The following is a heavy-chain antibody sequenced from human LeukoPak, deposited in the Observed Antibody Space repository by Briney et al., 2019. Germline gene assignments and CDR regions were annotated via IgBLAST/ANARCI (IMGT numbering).Heavy chain of an antibody. Sequence: GGSLRLSCAASGFTFSSYAMHWVRQAPGKGLEWVAVISYDGSNKYYADSVKGRFTISRDNSKNTLYLQMNSLRAEDTAVYYCARVYYDFWSGPYGMDVWGQGTTVTVSS. D-gene: IGHD3-3*01. CDR1: GFTFSSYA. CDR2: ISYDGSNK. V-gene: IGHV3-30-3*01. J-gene: IGHJ6*02. CDR3: ARVYYDFWSGPYGMDV.